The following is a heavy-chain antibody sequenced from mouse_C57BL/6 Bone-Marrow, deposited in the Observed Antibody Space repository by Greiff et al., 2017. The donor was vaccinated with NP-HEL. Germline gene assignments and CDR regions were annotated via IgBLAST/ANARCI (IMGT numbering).Heavy chain of an antibody. CDR2: LRNKANGYTT. D-gene: IGHD2-2*01. Sequence: EVNLVESGGGLVQPGASLRLSCAASGFTFTDYYMSWVRQPPGKAPEWLALLRNKANGYTTEYTSSVKGRFTISRDNSQNILYLQMNTLRAEDSATYYCVKAVGGYVPYYAMDYWGQGTSVTVSS. J-gene: IGHJ4*01. CDR3: VKAVGGYVPYYAMDY. CDR1: GFTFTDYY. V-gene: IGHV7-4*01.